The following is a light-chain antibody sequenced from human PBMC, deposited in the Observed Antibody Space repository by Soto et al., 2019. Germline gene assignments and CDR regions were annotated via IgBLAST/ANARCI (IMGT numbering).Light chain of an antibody. J-gene: IGLJ1*01. V-gene: IGLV2-14*03. Sequence: QSALTQPASVAGSPGQPITISCTGTSSDVGAFNHVSWYQQHPGKAPKLMIYDVSIRPSGVSNRFSGSKSGDAAFLTISGLQAEDEADYYCSSYTPSGTLVFGTGTKVTVL. CDR1: SSDVGAFNH. CDR3: SSYTPSGTLV. CDR2: DVS.